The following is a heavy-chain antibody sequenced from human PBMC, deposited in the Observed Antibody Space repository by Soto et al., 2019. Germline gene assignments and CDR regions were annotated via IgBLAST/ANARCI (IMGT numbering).Heavy chain of an antibody. Sequence: QVQLVQSGPEVKKPGASVKVSCKASGYTLTDHGISWVRQAPGQGLEWMGWINPYNANTRYGEKVQGRVTMTTDTASTVYMELTGLTSDDTAVYYCARDWTSPSCGSSSCPRGGWFDPWVQGTLVTVSS. D-gene: IGHD2-15*01. V-gene: IGHV1-18*04. CDR2: INPYNANT. CDR3: ARDWTSPSCGSSSCPRGGWFDP. J-gene: IGHJ5*02. CDR1: GYTLTDHG.